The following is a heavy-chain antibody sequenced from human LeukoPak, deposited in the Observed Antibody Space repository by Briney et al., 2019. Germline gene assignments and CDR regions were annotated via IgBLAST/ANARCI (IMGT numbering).Heavy chain of an antibody. CDR2: INHSGDI. CDR1: GESFSGFY. D-gene: IGHD3-22*01. Sequence: SETLSLTCAVYGESFSGFYWSWIRQTPGKGLQWIGEINHSGDINYNPSLESRVTISVDTSKNQFSLKLSSVTAADTAVYYCARESSYYYDSSGYPWGQGTLVTVSS. CDR3: ARESSYYYDSSGYP. V-gene: IGHV4-34*09. J-gene: IGHJ5*02.